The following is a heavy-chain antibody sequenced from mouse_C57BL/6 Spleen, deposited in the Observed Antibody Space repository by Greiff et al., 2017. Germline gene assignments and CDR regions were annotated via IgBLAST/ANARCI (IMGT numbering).Heavy chain of an antibody. CDR3: ARRSGRYFDV. V-gene: IGHV1-54*01. Sequence: QVQLQQSGAELVRPGTSVKVSCKASGYAFTNYLIEWVKQRPGQGLEWIGVFNPGSGGTNYNEKFKGKETLTADKSSSTAYMQLSSLTSEDSAVYVCARRSGRYFDVWGTGTTVTVSS. CDR2: FNPGSGGT. J-gene: IGHJ1*03. CDR1: GYAFTNYL.